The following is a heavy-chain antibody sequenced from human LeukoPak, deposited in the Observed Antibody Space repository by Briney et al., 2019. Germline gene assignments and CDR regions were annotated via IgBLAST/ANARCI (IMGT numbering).Heavy chain of an antibody. CDR1: GFTFSSYW. D-gene: IGHD3-16*02. J-gene: IGHJ4*02. Sequence: GGSLRLXCAASGFTFSSYWMSWVRQAPGKGLEWVANIKQDGSEKYYVDSVKGRFTISRDNAKNSLYLQMNSLRAEDTAVYYCARVMITFGGVIVLFDYWGQGTLVTVSS. CDR2: IKQDGSEK. V-gene: IGHV3-7*01. CDR3: ARVMITFGGVIVLFDY.